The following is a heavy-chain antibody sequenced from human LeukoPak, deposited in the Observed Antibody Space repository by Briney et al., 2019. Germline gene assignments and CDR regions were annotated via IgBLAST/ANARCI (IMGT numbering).Heavy chain of an antibody. J-gene: IGHJ4*02. Sequence: GGSLRLSCAASGFTFSSYSMNWVRQAPGPGLESVSYISSSSSPTYYADSVKGRFTISRDNAKNSLYLQMNSLRDEDTAVYYCARDYYDSSGHYYVDSWGQGTLVTVSS. V-gene: IGHV3-48*02. CDR2: ISSSSSPT. CDR1: GFTFSSYS. CDR3: ARDYYDSSGHYYVDS. D-gene: IGHD3-22*01.